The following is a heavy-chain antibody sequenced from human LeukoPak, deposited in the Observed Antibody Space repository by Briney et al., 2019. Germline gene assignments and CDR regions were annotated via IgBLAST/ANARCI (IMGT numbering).Heavy chain of an antibody. CDR2: ITTSGTTL. D-gene: IGHD4-17*01. CDR3: AKDMRAGLTVTTDY. V-gene: IGHV3-48*03. J-gene: IGHJ4*02. Sequence: PGGSLRLSCAASGFTFSSYEMNWVRQAPGKGLEWISYITTSGTTLDYADSVKGRFTISRDNAKNSLYLQMNSLRAEDTALYYCAKDMRAGLTVTTDYWGQGTLVTVSS. CDR1: GFTFSSYE.